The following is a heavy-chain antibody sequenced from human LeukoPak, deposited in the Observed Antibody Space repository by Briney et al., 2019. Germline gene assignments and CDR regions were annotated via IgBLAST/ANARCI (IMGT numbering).Heavy chain of an antibody. Sequence: PSETLSLTCTVSGGSISSYYWSWIRQPAGKGLEWIGRIYTSGSTNYNPSLKSRVTISVDKSKNQFSLKLSSVTAADTAVYYCARLPLEVVGATDAFDIWGQGTMVTVSS. CDR3: ARLPLEVVGATDAFDI. D-gene: IGHD1-26*01. CDR1: GGSISSYY. CDR2: IYTSGST. J-gene: IGHJ3*02. V-gene: IGHV4-4*07.